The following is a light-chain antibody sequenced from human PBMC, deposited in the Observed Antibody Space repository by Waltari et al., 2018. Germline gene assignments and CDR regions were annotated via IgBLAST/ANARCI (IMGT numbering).Light chain of an antibody. CDR3: TSYTTTRLT. J-gene: IGLJ2*01. CDR2: DFT. Sequence: QSAPTQPASVSGSPGQSITISCTGLDRDLGSYNYVSWYRQTPGKAPEVIIYDFTSRPPGVSSRFSGSKSGNTASLTISGLQAEDEGHYYCTSYTTTRLTFGGGTKLTV. CDR1: DRDLGSYNY. V-gene: IGLV2-14*01.